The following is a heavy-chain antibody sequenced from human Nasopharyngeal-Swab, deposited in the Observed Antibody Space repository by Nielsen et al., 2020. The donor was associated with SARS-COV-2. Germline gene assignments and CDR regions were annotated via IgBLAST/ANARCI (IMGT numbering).Heavy chain of an antibody. CDR2: ISYDGSNK. CDR1: GFTFSSYG. Sequence: GESLKISCAASGFTFSSYGMHWVRQAPGKGLEWVAVISYDGSNKYYADSVKGRFTISRDNSKNTLCLQMNSLRAEDTAVYYCAKPIVRGVPDYYYYYGMDVWGQGTTVTVSS. CDR3: AKPIVRGVPDYYYYYGMDV. D-gene: IGHD3-10*01. J-gene: IGHJ6*02. V-gene: IGHV3-30*18.